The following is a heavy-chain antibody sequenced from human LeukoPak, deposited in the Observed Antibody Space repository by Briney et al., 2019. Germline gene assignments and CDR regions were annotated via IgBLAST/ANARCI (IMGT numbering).Heavy chain of an antibody. CDR3: ARVRLAHECAWAY. J-gene: IGHJ4*02. D-gene: IGHD3-3*02. CDR2: ITPKSGDT. Sequence: ASVKVSCKASGYTFSDSYIHWVRQAPGQGLEYVGWITPKSGDTYSPQRFQGRVTMTRDASISTAYMELSSLRSDDTAVYFCARVRLAHECAWAYWGQGTLVTVSS. V-gene: IGHV1-2*02. CDR1: GYTFSDSY.